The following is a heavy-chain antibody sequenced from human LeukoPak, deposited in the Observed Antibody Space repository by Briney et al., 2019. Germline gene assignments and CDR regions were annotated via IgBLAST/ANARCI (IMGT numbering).Heavy chain of an antibody. CDR1: GYTFTGYY. CDR3: ARPMATITPLEIRESGYEL. D-gene: IGHD5-12*01. V-gene: IGHV1-8*02. CDR2: INPNSGNT. Sequence: GASVKVSCKASGYTFTGYYMHWVRQAPGQGLEWMGWINPNSGNTGYAQKFQGRVTMTRNTSISTAYMELSSLRSEDTAVYYCARPMATITPLEIRESGYELWGQGTLVTVSS. J-gene: IGHJ4*02.